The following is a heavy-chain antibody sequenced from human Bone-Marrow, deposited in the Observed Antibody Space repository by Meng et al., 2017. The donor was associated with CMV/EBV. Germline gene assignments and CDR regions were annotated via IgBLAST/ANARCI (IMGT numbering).Heavy chain of an antibody. CDR3: ARTCDW. V-gene: IGHV3-48*04. Sequence: GESLKISCAASGFTFSSYSMNWVRQAPGKGLEWLSYISDTGTTIYYADSVMGRFTISRDNAKNSVYLQMNSLRAEDTAVYDCARTCDWWGQGGLVTVSS. J-gene: IGHJ4*02. CDR1: GFTFSSYS. CDR2: ISDTGTTI.